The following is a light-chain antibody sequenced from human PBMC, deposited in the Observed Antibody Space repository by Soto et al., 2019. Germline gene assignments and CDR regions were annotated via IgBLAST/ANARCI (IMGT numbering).Light chain of an antibody. CDR2: EVT. V-gene: IGLV2-8*01. CDR1: SSDVGGYNY. Sequence: QSALTQPPSASGSPGQSVTISCTGTSSDVGGYNYVSWYQQHPDKAPKLMIYEVTKRPSGVPDRFSGSKSGNTASLTVSGLQAEDEADYYCTSYAGSNNWVFGGGTQLTVL. CDR3: TSYAGSNNWV. J-gene: IGLJ2*01.